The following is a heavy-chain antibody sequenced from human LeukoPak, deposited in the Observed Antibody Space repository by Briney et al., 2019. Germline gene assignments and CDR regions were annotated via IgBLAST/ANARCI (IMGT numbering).Heavy chain of an antibody. CDR2: IYYSGTT. J-gene: IGHJ4*02. CDR3: ARVLGYCSAGSCYPSFDY. V-gene: IGHV4-59*01. CDR1: GASISSSY. D-gene: IGHD2-15*01. Sequence: PSETLSLTCTVSGASISSSYWTWIRQPPGKGLEWIGYIYYSGTTNYNPSLTSRVTISVDTSKNQFSLNLSSVTAADTAVYYCARVLGYCSAGSCYPSFDYWGQGTLVTVSS.